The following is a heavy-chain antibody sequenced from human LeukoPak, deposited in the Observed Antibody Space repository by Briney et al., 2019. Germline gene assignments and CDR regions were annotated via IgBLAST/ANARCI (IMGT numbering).Heavy chain of an antibody. J-gene: IGHJ5*02. V-gene: IGHV4-4*07. CDR3: ARRFAPYSSSWYYWFDP. D-gene: IGHD6-13*01. Sequence: PSETLSLTCTVSGGSISSYYWSWIRQPAGKGLEWIGRIYTSGSTNYNPSLKSRVTMSVDTSKNQFSLKLSSVTAADTAVYYCARRFAPYSSSWYYWFDPWGQGTLVTVSS. CDR1: GGSISSYY. CDR2: IYTSGST.